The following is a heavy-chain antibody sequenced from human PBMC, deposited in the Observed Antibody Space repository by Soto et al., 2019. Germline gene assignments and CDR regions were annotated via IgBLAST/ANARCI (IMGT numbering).Heavy chain of an antibody. Sequence: HVQLVQSGAEVKKPGASVKVSCKASVYTFRSYDINWVRQATGQGLEWMGWLNHNSGDTGYAQKFQGRVTLTRNTSINTAYIELSSLTSDDTAVYYCATSGGGWYLYWGQGTLVTVSP. CDR2: LNHNSGDT. D-gene: IGHD6-19*01. V-gene: IGHV1-8*01. CDR3: ATSGGGWYLY. CDR1: VYTFRSYD. J-gene: IGHJ4*02.